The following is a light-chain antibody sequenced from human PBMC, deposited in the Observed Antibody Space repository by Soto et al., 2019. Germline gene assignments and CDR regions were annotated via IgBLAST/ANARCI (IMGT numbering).Light chain of an antibody. CDR1: ISDVGGYSY. J-gene: IGLJ2*01. CDR2: DVS. Sequence: QSVLTQPASVSGSPGQSITISCTGTISDVGGYSYVSWYQHHPGKAPKLMIFDVSNRPSGVSSRFSGSKSGNTASLTISGLQAEDEADYFCSSYSSSTPVVFGGGTRLTVL. CDR3: SSYSSSTPVV. V-gene: IGLV2-14*03.